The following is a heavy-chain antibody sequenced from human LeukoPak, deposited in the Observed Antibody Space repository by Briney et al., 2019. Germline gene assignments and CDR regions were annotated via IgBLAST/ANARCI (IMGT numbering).Heavy chain of an antibody. D-gene: IGHD4-11*01. V-gene: IGHV4-34*01. CDR1: GGSISSYY. CDR2: INHSGST. CDR3: TTTNDGLHPLHLFDP. J-gene: IGHJ5*02. Sequence: SETLSLTCTVSGGSISSYYWSWIRQPPGKGLEWIGEINHSGSTNYNPSLKSRVTISVDTSKNQFSLKLSSVTAADTAVYYCTTTNDGLHPLHLFDPWGQGTLVTVSS.